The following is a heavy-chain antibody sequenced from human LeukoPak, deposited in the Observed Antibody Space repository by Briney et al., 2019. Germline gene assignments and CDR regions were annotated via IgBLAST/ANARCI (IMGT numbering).Heavy chain of an antibody. CDR1: GFTFSSYA. V-gene: IGHV3-23*01. CDR2: ISGSGGST. J-gene: IGHJ5*02. D-gene: IGHD3-22*01. CDR3: AKDDSSGYESWFDP. Sequence: SGGSLRLSCAASGFTFSSYAMSWVRQAPGKGLEWVSAISGSGGSTYYADSVKGRFTISRDNSKNTLYLQMNSLRAEDTDVYYCAKDDSSGYESWFDPWGQGTLVTVSS.